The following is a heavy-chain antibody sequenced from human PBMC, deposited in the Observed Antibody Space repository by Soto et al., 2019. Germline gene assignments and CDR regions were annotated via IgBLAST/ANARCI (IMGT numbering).Heavy chain of an antibody. D-gene: IGHD2-15*01. CDR1: GFSLSTSGVG. CDR2: IYWDDDK. J-gene: IGHJ6*02. CDR3: AFLPCSVASCYWFSFSCMDV. Sequence: QITLKESGPTLVKPTQTLTLTCTFSGFSLSTSGVGVAWIRQPPGKALEWLALIYWDDDKRYRPSLESRLTMTKDTSKNQVVLTITNMDSVDTATFYCAFLPCSVASCYWFSFSCMDVWCQGTTVTVSS. V-gene: IGHV2-5*02.